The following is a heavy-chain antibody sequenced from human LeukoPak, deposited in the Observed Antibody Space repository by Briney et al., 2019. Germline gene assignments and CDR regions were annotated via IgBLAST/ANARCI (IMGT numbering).Heavy chain of an antibody. J-gene: IGHJ4*02. CDR3: ARLSTGWYGHFDF. Sequence: GGSLRLSCAASGFTLSYNWMSWVRRAPGKGLEWVASIKEDGSEKYYVDSVKGRFTISRDNAKNSLYPQMNSLRAEDTAVYYCARLSTGWYGHFDFWGQGTLVTVSS. CDR2: IKEDGSEK. V-gene: IGHV3-7*03. CDR1: GFTLSYNW. D-gene: IGHD6-13*01.